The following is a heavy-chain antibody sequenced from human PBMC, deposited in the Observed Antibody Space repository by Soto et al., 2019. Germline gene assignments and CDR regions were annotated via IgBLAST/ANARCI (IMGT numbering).Heavy chain of an antibody. CDR1: GGTFSSYA. V-gene: IGHV1-69*13. CDR2: IIPIFGTA. Sequence: SVKVSCKSSGGTFSSYAISWVRQAPGQGLEWMGGIIPIFGTANYAQKFQGRVTITADESTSTAYMELSSLRSEDTAVYYCARLERLRLGELSFDYCGQGTLVTVSS. CDR3: ARLERLRLGELSFDY. J-gene: IGHJ4*02. D-gene: IGHD3-16*02.